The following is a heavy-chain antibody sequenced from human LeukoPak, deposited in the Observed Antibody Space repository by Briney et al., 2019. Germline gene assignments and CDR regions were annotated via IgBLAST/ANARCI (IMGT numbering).Heavy chain of an antibody. Sequence: ASVKVSCKASGYTFTSYGISWVRQAPGQGLEWMGWISAYNGNTNYAQKLQGRVTMTTDTSTSTAYMELRSLRAEDTAVYYCARDRGGSGWYNLDYWGQGTLVTVSS. CDR3: ARDRGGSGWYNLDY. CDR2: ISAYNGNT. CDR1: GYTFTSYG. D-gene: IGHD6-19*01. J-gene: IGHJ4*02. V-gene: IGHV1-18*04.